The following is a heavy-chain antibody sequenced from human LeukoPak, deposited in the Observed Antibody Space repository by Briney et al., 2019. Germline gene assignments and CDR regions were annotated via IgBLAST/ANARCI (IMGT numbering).Heavy chain of an antibody. CDR3: ARDGSYYDSSGYQIHFDY. CDR2: ISSSGSTI. D-gene: IGHD3-22*01. V-gene: IGHV3-48*03. J-gene: IGHJ4*02. CDR1: GFTFSSYE. Sequence: GGSLRLSCAASGFTFSSYEMNWVRQAPGKGLEWVSYISSSGSTIYYADSVKSRFTISRDNAKNSLYLQMNSLRAEDTAVYYCARDGSYYDSSGYQIHFDYWGQGTLVTVSS.